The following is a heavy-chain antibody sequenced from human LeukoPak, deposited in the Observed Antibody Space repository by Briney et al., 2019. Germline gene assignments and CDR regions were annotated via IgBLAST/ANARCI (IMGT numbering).Heavy chain of an antibody. V-gene: IGHV3-23*01. D-gene: IGHD7-27*01. CDR1: GFTFSSYA. CDR2: ISGGGGST. CDR3: AKEEKSTWGSWYFDL. Sequence: PGGSLRLSCAASGFTFSSYAMSWVRQAPGKGLEWVSAISGGGGSTYYADSVKGRFTISRDNSKNTLYLQMNSLRAEDTAVYYCAKEEKSTWGSWYFDLWGRGTLVTVSS. J-gene: IGHJ2*01.